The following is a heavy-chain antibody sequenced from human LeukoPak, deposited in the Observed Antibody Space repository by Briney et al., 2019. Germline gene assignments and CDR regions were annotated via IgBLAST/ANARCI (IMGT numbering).Heavy chain of an antibody. J-gene: IGHJ3*02. CDR2: INPSGGST. CDR1: RHTFISYY. Sequence: GASVKVSCKASRHTFISYYMHWVRQAPGQGLEWMGIINPSGGSTSYAQKLQGRVTITRDTSTSTVYMELSSLRSEDTAVYYCAIAVNSDAFDIWGQGTMVTVSS. CDR3: AIAVNSDAFDI. D-gene: IGHD4-11*01. V-gene: IGHV1-46*04.